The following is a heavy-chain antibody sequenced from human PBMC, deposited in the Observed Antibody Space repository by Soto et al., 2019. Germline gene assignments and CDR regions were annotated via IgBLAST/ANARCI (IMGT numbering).Heavy chain of an antibody. Sequence: QVQLVESGGGVVQPGRSLRLSCAASGFTFSSYGMHWVRQAPGKGLEWVAVISYDGSNKYYADSVKGRFTISRDNSKNTLYLQMNSLRAEDTAVYYCAKDREEYGSSATFDYWGQGTLVTVSS. D-gene: IGHD6-6*01. CDR3: AKDREEYGSSATFDY. J-gene: IGHJ4*02. CDR2: ISYDGSNK. CDR1: GFTFSSYG. V-gene: IGHV3-30*18.